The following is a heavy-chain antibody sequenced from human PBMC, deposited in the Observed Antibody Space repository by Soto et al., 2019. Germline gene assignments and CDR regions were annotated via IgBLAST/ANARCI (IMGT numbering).Heavy chain of an antibody. J-gene: IGHJ5*02. CDR3: ARHVVEYSSSPNCYLGGVTGWFDP. Sequence: SETLSLTCTVSGGSISGSSYYWGWIRQPPGKGLEWIGSIYDSGSTYYNPSLKSRVTISVDTSKNQFSLRLSSVTATDTAVYYCARHVVEYSSSPNCYLGGVTGWFDPWGQGTLVTVSS. D-gene: IGHD2-2*01. V-gene: IGHV4-39*01. CDR2: IYDSGST. CDR1: GGSISGSSYY.